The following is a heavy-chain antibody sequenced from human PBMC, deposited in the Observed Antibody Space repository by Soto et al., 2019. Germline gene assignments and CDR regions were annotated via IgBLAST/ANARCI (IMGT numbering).Heavy chain of an antibody. CDR3: ARERTGTTSMDV. CDR1: GYTFTSYD. Sequence: QVQLVQSGAEVKKPGASVKVSCKASGYTFTSYDINWVRQATGQGLEWMGWMNPNSGNTGYAQKFRGRVTRTRNTSISTAYMELSRLRSEDTAVYYCARERTGTTSMDVWGQGTTVTVSS. D-gene: IGHD1-1*01. J-gene: IGHJ6*02. V-gene: IGHV1-8*01. CDR2: MNPNSGNT.